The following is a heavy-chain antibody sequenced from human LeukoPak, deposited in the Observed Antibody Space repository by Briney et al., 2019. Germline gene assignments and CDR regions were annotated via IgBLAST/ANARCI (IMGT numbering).Heavy chain of an antibody. CDR3: ARARYETRIWPKSRYDYYYYMDV. V-gene: IGHV1-3*03. CDR1: GYTFTTYA. J-gene: IGHJ6*03. Sequence: GASVKVSCKASGYTFTTYAIHWVRQAPGQRLEWMGWINAGSGNTKYSQEFQGRVTITRDTSASTAYMEVSSLRSDDMAVYYCARARYETRIWPKSRYDYYYYMDVWGKGTTVTVSS. CDR2: INAGSGNT. D-gene: IGHD3-3*01.